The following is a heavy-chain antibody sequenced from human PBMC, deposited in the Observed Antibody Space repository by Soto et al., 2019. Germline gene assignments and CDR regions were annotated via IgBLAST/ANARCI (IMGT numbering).Heavy chain of an antibody. V-gene: IGHV3-74*01. CDR3: ARVASGSYDWFGP. Sequence: EMQLVESGGDLVQPGGSLRLSCAASKFSFSGYWLHWVRQPPGKGLMWVSRINPDGSRTTYADSVKGRFTISRDNAKNTLFLQMHSLRAEDTAVYYCARVASGSYDWFGPWGQGTLVTVSS. D-gene: IGHD1-26*01. CDR1: KFSFSGYW. J-gene: IGHJ5*02. CDR2: INPDGSRT.